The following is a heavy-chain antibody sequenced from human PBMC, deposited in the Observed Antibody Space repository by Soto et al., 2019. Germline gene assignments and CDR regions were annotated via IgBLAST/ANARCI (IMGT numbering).Heavy chain of an antibody. CDR2: ISFDGSKK. D-gene: IGHD3-22*01. CDR3: AKDPDYDLNYFDP. Sequence: TGGSLRLSCVASGFTFSNSAMQWVRQAPGKGLEWVALISFDGSKKYYADSVKGRLTISRDNSKNTLYLQINSLRAEDTALYYCAKDPDYDLNYFDPWGQGTLVTVSS. J-gene: IGHJ5*02. CDR1: GFTFSNSA. V-gene: IGHV3-30*18.